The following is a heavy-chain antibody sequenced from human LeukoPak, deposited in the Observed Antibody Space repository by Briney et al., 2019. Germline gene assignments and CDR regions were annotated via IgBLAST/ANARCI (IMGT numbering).Heavy chain of an antibody. J-gene: IGHJ6*03. V-gene: IGHV4-38-2*01. CDR2: IYRSGST. CDR3: ARVGGYGPYYYYYYMDV. Sequence: SETLSLTCAVSGYSISSGYYWGWIRQPPGKGLEWIGSIYRSGSTYYNPSLKSRVTISVDTSKNQFSLKLSSVTAADTAVYYCARVGGYGPYYYYYYMDVWGKGTTVTVSS. D-gene: IGHD1-26*01. CDR1: GYSISSGYY.